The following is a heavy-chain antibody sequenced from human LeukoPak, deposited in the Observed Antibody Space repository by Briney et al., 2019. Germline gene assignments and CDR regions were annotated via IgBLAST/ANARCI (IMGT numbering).Heavy chain of an antibody. J-gene: IGHJ6*02. CDR2: IGAYNGNT. V-gene: IGHV1-18*01. CDR1: GYTFTSYG. Sequence: ASVKVSCKASGYTFTSYGISWVRQAPGQGLEWMGWIGAYNGNTNYAQKLQGRVTMTTDTSTSTAYMELRSLRSDDTAVYYCAREGGCEIVGGGSCYSREYYYGMDVWGQGTTVTVSS. CDR3: AREGGCEIVGGGSCYSREYYYGMDV. D-gene: IGHD2-15*01.